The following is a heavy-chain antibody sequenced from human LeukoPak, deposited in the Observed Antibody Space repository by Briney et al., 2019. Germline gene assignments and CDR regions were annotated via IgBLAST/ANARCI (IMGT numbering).Heavy chain of an antibody. CDR2: ISGSGGST. V-gene: IGHV3-23*01. J-gene: IGHJ4*02. CDR3: AKAPKLTGGWRYYFDY. CDR1: GFTFSSYA. Sequence: GGSLRLSCAASGFTFSSYAMSWVRQAPGKGLEWVSAISGSGGSTYYADSVKGRFTISRDNSKNTLYLQMNSLRAEDTAVYYCAKAPKLTGGWRYYFDYWGQGTLVTVSS. D-gene: IGHD7-27*01.